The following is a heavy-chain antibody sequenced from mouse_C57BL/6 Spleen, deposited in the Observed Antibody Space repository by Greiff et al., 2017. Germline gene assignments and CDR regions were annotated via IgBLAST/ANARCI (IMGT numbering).Heavy chain of an antibody. CDR3: ARSIFYGTKYGDAMDY. Sequence: EVMLVESGGGLVKPGGSLKLSCAASGFTFSDYGMHWVRQAPEKGLEWVAYISSGSSTIYYADTVKGRFTISRDNAKNTLFLQMTSLGSEDTTMYYCARSIFYGTKYGDAMDYWGQGTSVTVSS. V-gene: IGHV5-17*01. D-gene: IGHD1-1*01. CDR1: GFTFSDYG. J-gene: IGHJ4*01. CDR2: ISSGSSTI.